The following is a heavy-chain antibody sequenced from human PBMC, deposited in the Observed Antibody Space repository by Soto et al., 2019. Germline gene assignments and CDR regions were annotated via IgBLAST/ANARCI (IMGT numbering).Heavy chain of an antibody. CDR3: ARVWGGAFDI. J-gene: IGHJ3*02. Sequence: STETLFHHYTVTGVSISSPYWSWIRQPPGKGLEWIGYIYYSGSTNYNPSLKSRVTISVDTSKNQFSLKLSSVTAADTAVYYCARVWGGAFDIWGQGTMVT. V-gene: IGHV4-59*11. D-gene: IGHD3-10*01. CDR1: GVSISSPY. CDR2: IYYSGST.